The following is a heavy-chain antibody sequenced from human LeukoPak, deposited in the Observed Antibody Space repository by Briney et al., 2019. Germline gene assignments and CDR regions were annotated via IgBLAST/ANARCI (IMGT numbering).Heavy chain of an antibody. J-gene: IGHJ6*03. CDR3: ARDKSYSSSWYNYYYYYYMDV. Sequence: GGSLRLSCAASGITFSSYWMSWVRQAPGKGLEWVANIKQDGSEKYYVDSVKGRFTISRDNAKNSLYPQMNSLRAEDTAVYYCARDKSYSSSWYNYYYYYYMDVWGKGTTVTVSS. CDR2: IKQDGSEK. V-gene: IGHV3-7*01. CDR1: GITFSSYW. D-gene: IGHD6-13*01.